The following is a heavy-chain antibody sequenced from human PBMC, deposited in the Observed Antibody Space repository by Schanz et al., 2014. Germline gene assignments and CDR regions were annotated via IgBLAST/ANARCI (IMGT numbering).Heavy chain of an antibody. V-gene: IGHV4-30-4*07. CDR3: ARGGRTTYNYFYGMDV. Sequence: QVQLQESGPGLVKPSQTLSLTCAVSGVSISSGGYSWTWIRQPPGKGPEWIGYIFYSGSTNYNPSLKSRVTISVDTSKTHFSLKLSSVTAADTAVYYCARGGRTTYNYFYGMDVWGQGTTVSVSS. CDR2: IFYSGST. D-gene: IGHD1-1*01. CDR1: GVSISSGGYS. J-gene: IGHJ6*02.